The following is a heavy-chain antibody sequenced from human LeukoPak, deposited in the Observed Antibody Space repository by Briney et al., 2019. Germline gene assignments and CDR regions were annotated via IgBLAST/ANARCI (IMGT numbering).Heavy chain of an antibody. CDR2: IYPGDSDT. Sequence: GESLKISCKGSGYSFTSYWIGWVRQMPGKGLEWMGIIYPGDSDTRYSPSFQGQVTISADKSISTAYLQWSSLKASDTAMYYCARQGTAVTDFGRFDPWGQGTLVTVSS. CDR1: GYSFTSYW. CDR3: ARQGTAVTDFGRFDP. J-gene: IGHJ5*02. V-gene: IGHV5-51*01. D-gene: IGHD4-11*01.